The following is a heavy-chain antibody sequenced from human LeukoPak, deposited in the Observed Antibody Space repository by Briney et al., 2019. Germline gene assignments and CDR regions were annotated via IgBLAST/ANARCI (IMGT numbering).Heavy chain of an antibody. CDR3: ARERRDYYDSSGYYCAFDI. CDR1: GGTFSSYA. J-gene: IGHJ3*02. D-gene: IGHD3-22*01. CDR2: IIPIFGTA. Sequence: SVKVSCKASGGTFSSYAISWVRQAPGQGLEWMGGIIPIFGTANYAQKFQGRVTITADKSTSTAYMELSSLRSEDTAVYYCARERRDYYDSSGYYCAFDIWGQGTMVTVSS. V-gene: IGHV1-69*06.